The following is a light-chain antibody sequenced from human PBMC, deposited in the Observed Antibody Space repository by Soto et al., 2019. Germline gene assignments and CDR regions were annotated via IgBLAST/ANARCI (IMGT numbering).Light chain of an antibody. CDR1: QGISTY. CDR3: QQSYSTTWT. J-gene: IGKJ1*01. V-gene: IGKV1-39*01. Sequence: DIQMTHPPSSLSASVGDRVTITCRASQGISTYLNWYQQKPGKAPKLLIYAASSLQSGVPSRFSGSGSETDFTLTISSLQPEDFATYAGQQSYSTTWTFAQGTKVDIK. CDR2: AAS.